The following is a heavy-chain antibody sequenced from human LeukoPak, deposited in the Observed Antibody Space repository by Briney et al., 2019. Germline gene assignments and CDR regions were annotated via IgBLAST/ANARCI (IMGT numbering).Heavy chain of an antibody. CDR2: IIPILGIA. CDR1: GGTFSSYA. CDR3: ARDLTVVAATMLDP. J-gene: IGHJ5*02. V-gene: IGHV1-69*04. D-gene: IGHD2-15*01. Sequence: ASVKVSCKASGGTFSSYAISWVRQAPGQGLEWMGRIIPILGIANYAQKFQGRVTITADKSTSTAYMELSSLRSEDTAVYYCARDLTVVAATMLDPWGQGTLVTVSS.